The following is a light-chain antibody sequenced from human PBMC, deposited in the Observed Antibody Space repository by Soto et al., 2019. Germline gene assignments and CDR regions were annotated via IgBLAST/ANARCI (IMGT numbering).Light chain of an antibody. CDR1: IDTYDS. CDR2: DVT. CDR3: SSYSVANNLSL. Sequence: QSALTQPASVSGSLGQSITISCAGTIDTYDSVSCYQQYPGRAPKVIIHDVTRRPSGVSFRSAGTKSGKTASLTVSELQAEDEADYYCSSYSVANNLSLFGGGTKVTVL. V-gene: IGLV2-14*03. J-gene: IGLJ2*01.